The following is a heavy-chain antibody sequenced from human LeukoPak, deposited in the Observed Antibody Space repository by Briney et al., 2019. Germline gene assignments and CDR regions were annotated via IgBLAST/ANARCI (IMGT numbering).Heavy chain of an antibody. CDR2: ISSSGSTT. D-gene: IGHD3-22*01. Sequence: PGGSLRLSXAASEFTFSSYEMNWVRQAPGEGLEWISYISSSGSTTYYADSVKGRFTISRDNAKSSLYLQMNSLRAEDTAIYFCVAYNSRWGQGTLVTVSS. V-gene: IGHV3-48*03. CDR1: EFTFSSYE. CDR3: VAYNSR. J-gene: IGHJ4*02.